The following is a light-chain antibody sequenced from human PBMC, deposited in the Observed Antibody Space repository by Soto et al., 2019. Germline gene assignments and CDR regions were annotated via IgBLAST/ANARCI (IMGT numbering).Light chain of an antibody. V-gene: IGKV3-11*01. J-gene: IGKJ5*01. CDR2: DAS. CDR3: QQRSNWAIT. CDR1: QSVSSY. Sequence: EIVFTQSPATLSFSPGEKTTLSCTASQSVSSYLAWYIHKPDQASSLLIYDASYSTTTIPTMFSPTESRTDFTLPIRSLEPEDFAVYYCQQRSNWAITFGQGTRLEIK.